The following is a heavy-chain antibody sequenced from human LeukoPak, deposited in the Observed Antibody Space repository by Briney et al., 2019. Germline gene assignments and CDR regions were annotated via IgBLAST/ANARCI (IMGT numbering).Heavy chain of an antibody. CDR2: ISYDGSNN. D-gene: IGHD2-2*01. J-gene: IGHJ4*02. V-gene: IGHV3-30-3*01. CDR1: GFTFGSYA. CDR3: ARDHCSSTSCYPNAAVDY. Sequence: GRSLRLSCAASGFTFGSYAMHWVRQAPGKGLEWVAVISYDGSNNYYADSVKGRFTISRDNSKNTLYLQMNSLRAEDTALYYCARDHCSSTSCYPNAAVDYWGQGALVTVSS.